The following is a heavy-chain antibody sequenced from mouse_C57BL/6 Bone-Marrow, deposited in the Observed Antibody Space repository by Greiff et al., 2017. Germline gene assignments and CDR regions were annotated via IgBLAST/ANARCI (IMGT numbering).Heavy chain of an antibody. J-gene: IGHJ3*01. CDR3: ARGGRDYDAGAWFAY. CDR2: ISYDGSN. D-gene: IGHD2-4*01. CDR1: GYSITSGYY. V-gene: IGHV3-6*01. Sequence: EVQLQESGPGLVKPSQSLSLTCSVTGYSITSGYYWNWIRQFPGNKLEWMCYISYDGSNNYNPSLKNRISITRDPSKNQFFLKLNSVTTEDTATYYCARGGRDYDAGAWFAYWGQGTLVTVSA.